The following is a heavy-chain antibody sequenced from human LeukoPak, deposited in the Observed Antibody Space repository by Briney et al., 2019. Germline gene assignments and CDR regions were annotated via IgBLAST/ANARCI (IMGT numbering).Heavy chain of an antibody. Sequence: GTSLRLSCVASGFTFTRYGFHWVRQAPGKGLEWVAVIWYDGSKKYYADSVKGRFTMSRDNSKNTLYLQMNSLRAEDTAVYYCARDVNTAMASRNWFDPWGQGTLVTVSS. J-gene: IGHJ5*02. CDR3: ARDVNTAMASRNWFDP. D-gene: IGHD5-18*01. CDR1: GFTFTRYG. CDR2: IWYDGSKK. V-gene: IGHV3-33*01.